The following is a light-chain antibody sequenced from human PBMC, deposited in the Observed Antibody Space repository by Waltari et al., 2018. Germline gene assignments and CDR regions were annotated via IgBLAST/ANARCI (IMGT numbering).Light chain of an antibody. CDR2: KAS. V-gene: IGKV1-5*03. CDR1: QSISSW. Sequence: DIQMTQSPSTLSASVGDRVPITCRASQSISSWLAWYQQKPGKAPKLLIYKASSLESGVPSRFSGSGSGTEFTLTISSLQPDDFATYYCQQYNSYSKGTFGQGTKVEIK. J-gene: IGKJ1*01. CDR3: QQYNSYSKGT.